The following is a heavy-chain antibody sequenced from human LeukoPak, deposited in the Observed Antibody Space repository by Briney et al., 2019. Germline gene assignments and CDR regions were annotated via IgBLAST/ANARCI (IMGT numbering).Heavy chain of an antibody. J-gene: IGHJ6*02. CDR2: ISGSGGST. V-gene: IGHV3-23*01. CDR3: AKDRGRGGYDGEDYYYYYGMDV. Sequence: PGGSLRLSCAASGFTFSSYAMSWVRQAPGKGLEWVSAISGSGGSTYYADSVKGRFTNSRDNSKSTRYLQMNSLRAEDTAVYYCAKDRGRGGYDGEDYYYYYGMDVWGQGTTVTVSS. CDR1: GFTFSSYA. D-gene: IGHD5-12*01.